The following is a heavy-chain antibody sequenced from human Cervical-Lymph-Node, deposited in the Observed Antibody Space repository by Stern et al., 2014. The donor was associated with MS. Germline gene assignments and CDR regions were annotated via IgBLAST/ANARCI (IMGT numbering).Heavy chain of an antibody. CDR2: IYPGDSDI. D-gene: IGHD2-21*01. J-gene: IGHJ4*02. CDR1: GYRFINNW. V-gene: IGHV5-51*03. CDR3: ARWSVACDS. Sequence: EVQLVQSGAEVRKPGDSLKISCKTSGYRFINNWIAWVRQVPGKGLEWIGIIYPGDSDIRYSPSFQGHFTLSVDTSISPASLQWSSLKASDTAVYYCARWSVACDSWGQGALITVSS.